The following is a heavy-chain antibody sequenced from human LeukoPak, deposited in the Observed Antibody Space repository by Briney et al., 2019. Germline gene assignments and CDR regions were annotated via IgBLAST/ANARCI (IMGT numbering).Heavy chain of an antibody. CDR1: GGSISSSSYY. CDR3: ARDGSSSLD. D-gene: IGHD6-6*01. CDR2: IYYSGST. V-gene: IGHV4-39*07. Sequence: SETLSLTCTVSGGSISSSSYYWGWIRQPPGKGLEWIGSIYYSGSTYYNPSLKSRVTISLDTFKNQFSLKLNSVTAADTAVYYCARDGSSSLDWGQGTLVTVSS. J-gene: IGHJ4*02.